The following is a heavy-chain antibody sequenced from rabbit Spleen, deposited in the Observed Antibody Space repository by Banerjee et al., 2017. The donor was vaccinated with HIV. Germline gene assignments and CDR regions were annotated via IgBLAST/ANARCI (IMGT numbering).Heavy chain of an antibody. V-gene: IGHV1S40*01. CDR3: ARDTCSIFSSYGIDL. Sequence: QSLEESGGDLVKHGESLTLTCTDSGFSFSSSDYMCWVRQDPGKGLEWISCIGGSSISFTYSATCAKGRFSCSKTSSTSVTLQMTILTVADTATYFCARDTCSIFSSYGIDLWGQVTLVTVS. J-gene: IGHJ6*01. CDR2: IGGSSISFT. CDR1: GFSFSSSDY. D-gene: IGHD5-1*01.